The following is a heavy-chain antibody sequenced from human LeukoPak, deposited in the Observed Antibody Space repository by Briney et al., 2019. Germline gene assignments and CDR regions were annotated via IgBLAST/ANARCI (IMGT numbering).Heavy chain of an antibody. CDR1: GGTFSSYA. V-gene: IGHV1-69*05. CDR3: ATSIAARRWFDP. J-gene: IGHJ5*02. D-gene: IGHD6-6*01. Sequence: ASVKVSCKASGGTFSSYAISWVRQAPGQGLEWMGGIIPIFGTANYAQKFQGRVTITTDESTSTAYMELSSLRSEDTAVYYCATSIAARRWFDPWGQGTLVTVSS. CDR2: IIPIFGTA.